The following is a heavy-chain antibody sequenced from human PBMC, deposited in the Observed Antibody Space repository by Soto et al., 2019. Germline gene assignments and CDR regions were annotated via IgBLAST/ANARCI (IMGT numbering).Heavy chain of an antibody. D-gene: IGHD2-21*02. Sequence: GGSLKRSCVDSGFTFSIYWMSWVRQAPGKGLEWVANINEDGSEKYYVDSVKGRFTISRDNAKNSLYLQMNSLRAEDTAVYYCARVERAYCGGDCYFDFFDYWGRGPLATAPQ. V-gene: IGHV3-7*03. CDR3: ARVERAYCGGDCYFDFFDY. CDR2: INEDGSEK. J-gene: IGHJ4*02. CDR1: GFTFSIYW.